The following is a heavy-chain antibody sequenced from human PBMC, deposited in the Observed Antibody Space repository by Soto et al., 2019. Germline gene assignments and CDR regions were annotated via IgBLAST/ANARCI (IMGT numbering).Heavy chain of an antibody. D-gene: IGHD6-19*01. Sequence: LRLSCAASGFTFISYAMSWVRQAPGKGLEWVSAISGSGGSTYYADSVKGRFTISRDNSKNTLYLQMNSLRAEDTAVYYCAKNENSSGWYLYYYGMDVWGQGTTVTVSS. V-gene: IGHV3-23*01. CDR2: ISGSGGST. CDR3: AKNENSSGWYLYYYGMDV. CDR1: GFTFISYA. J-gene: IGHJ6*02.